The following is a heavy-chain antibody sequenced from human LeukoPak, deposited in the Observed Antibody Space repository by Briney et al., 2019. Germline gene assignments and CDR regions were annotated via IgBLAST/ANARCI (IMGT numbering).Heavy chain of an antibody. CDR2: IWYDGSNK. CDR3: ARQVRDGDPLEVYYYYGMDV. D-gene: IGHD4-17*01. Sequence: GRSLRLSCAAAGFTFSSYGMHCVRQAPGKGLEWVAGIWYDGSNKYYEDSVKGRLTISRDNSKNTLYLQMNSLRAEDTAVYYCARQVRDGDPLEVYYYYGMDVWGQGTTVTVSS. CDR1: GFTFSSYG. V-gene: IGHV3-33*01. J-gene: IGHJ6*02.